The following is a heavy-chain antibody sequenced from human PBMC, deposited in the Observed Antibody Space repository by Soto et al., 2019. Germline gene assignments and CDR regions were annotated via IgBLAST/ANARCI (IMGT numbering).Heavy chain of an antibody. V-gene: IGHV1-46*03. D-gene: IGHD2-15*01. CDR1: GYTFTSYY. CDR2: INPSGGST. J-gene: IGHJ1*01. CDR3: ARAPYCSGGSCYWSPFQH. Sequence: GASVKVSCKSSGYTFTSYYMHWVRQAPGQGLEWMGIINPSGGSTSYAQKFQGRVTMTRDTSTSTVYMELSSLRSEDTAVYYCARAPYCSGGSCYWSPFQHWGQGTLVTVSS.